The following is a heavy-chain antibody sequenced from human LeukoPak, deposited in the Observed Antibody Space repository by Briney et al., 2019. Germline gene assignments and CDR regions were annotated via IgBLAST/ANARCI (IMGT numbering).Heavy chain of an antibody. CDR3: ARDLESVRTS. CDR2: ISDSGGST. CDR1: GFTVSSNY. V-gene: IGHV3-53*01. D-gene: IGHD1-1*01. J-gene: IGHJ4*02. Sequence: GGSLRLSCAASGFTVSSNYMSWVRQAPGKGLEWVSGISDSGGSTFYADSVKGRFTISRDNAKNSLYLQMNSLRAEDTAVYYCARDLESVRTSWGQGTLVTVSS.